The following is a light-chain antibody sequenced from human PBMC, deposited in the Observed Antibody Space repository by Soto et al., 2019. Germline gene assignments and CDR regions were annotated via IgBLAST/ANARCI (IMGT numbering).Light chain of an antibody. Sequence: DIVMTQSPDSLAVSLRERATINCKSSQSVLSSSDSKNYLAWHQQKPGQTPKLLIYWASTRESGVPERFSGSGAGTDVALTISSLQAEDVAVYYCQQYYSNPITFGQGTRLESK. V-gene: IGKV4-1*01. CDR2: WAS. J-gene: IGKJ5*01. CDR3: QQYYSNPIT. CDR1: QSVLSSSDSKNY.